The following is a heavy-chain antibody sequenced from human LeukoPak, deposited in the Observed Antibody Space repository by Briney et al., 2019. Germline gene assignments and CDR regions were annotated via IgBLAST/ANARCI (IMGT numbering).Heavy chain of an antibody. CDR2: IYTSGST. D-gene: IGHD2-15*01. Sequence: KPSETLSLTCTVSGGSISSYYWSWIRQPAGKGLEWIGRIYTSGSTNYNPSLKSRVTMSVDTSKNQFSLKLSSVTAADRAVYYCARDVVVVAATSGPYYYYYMDVWGKGTTVTVSS. CDR1: GGSISSYY. V-gene: IGHV4-4*07. CDR3: ARDVVVVAATSGPYYYYYMDV. J-gene: IGHJ6*03.